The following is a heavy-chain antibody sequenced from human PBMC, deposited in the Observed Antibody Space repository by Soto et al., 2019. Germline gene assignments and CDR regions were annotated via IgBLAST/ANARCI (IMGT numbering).Heavy chain of an antibody. Sequence: SETLSLTCSVSGDSISNSRFYWAWIRQPPGEGLEWIGSIYHTGNAYYNPSLKSRVTISVDTSKNQFSLKSTSVTAADAALYYCARDFFDSSDYTTNWFDPWGQGTLVTVPS. V-gene: IGHV4-39*01. D-gene: IGHD3-22*01. J-gene: IGHJ5*02. CDR3: ARDFFDSSDYTTNWFDP. CDR1: GDSISNSRFY. CDR2: IYHTGNA.